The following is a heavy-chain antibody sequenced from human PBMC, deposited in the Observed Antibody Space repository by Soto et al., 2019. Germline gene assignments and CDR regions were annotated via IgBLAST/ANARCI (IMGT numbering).Heavy chain of an antibody. J-gene: IGHJ1*01. Sequence: ASVKVSCKASGYLFTAYSMHWLRLAPGQGPEWMGVVNPSGGSTKYAQNFQGRVTMTRDTSTTTIYMELSSLRSDDTAIYYCAREENCSGGTCYSEYFHRWGQGTLVTVSS. CDR1: GYLFTAYS. CDR3: AREENCSGGTCYSEYFHR. D-gene: IGHD2-15*01. V-gene: IGHV1-46*01. CDR2: VNPSGGST.